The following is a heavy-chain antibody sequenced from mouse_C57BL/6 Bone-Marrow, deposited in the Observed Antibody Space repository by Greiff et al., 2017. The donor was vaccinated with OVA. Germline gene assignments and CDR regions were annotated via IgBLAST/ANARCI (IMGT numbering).Heavy chain of an antibody. CDR2: INPNNGGT. D-gene: IGHD2-4*01. CDR1: GYTFTDYN. V-gene: IGHV1-18*01. Sequence: EVKLQESGPELVKPGASVKIPCKASGYTFTDYNMDWVKQSHGKSLEWIGDINPNNGGTIYNQKFKGKATLTVDKSSSTAYMELRSLTSEDTAVYYCARSYDYIYYAMDYWGQGTSVTVSS. CDR3: ARSYDYIYYAMDY. J-gene: IGHJ4*01.